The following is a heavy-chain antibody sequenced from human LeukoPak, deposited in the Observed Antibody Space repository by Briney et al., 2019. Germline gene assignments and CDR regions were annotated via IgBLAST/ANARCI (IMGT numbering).Heavy chain of an antibody. CDR3: ARGPAAHIIPFDY. CDR2: ISYDGSNK. V-gene: IGHV3-30*04. J-gene: IGHJ4*02. Sequence: GRSLRLSCAASGFTFSSYAMHWVRQAPGKGLEWVAVISYDGSNKYYADSVEGRFTISRDNSKNTLYLQMNSLRAEDTAVYYCARGPAAHIIPFDYWGQGTLVTVSS. D-gene: IGHD6-13*01. CDR1: GFTFSSYA.